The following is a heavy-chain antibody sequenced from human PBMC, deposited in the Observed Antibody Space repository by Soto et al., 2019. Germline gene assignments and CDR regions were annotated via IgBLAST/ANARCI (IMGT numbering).Heavy chain of an antibody. Sequence: QVQLQESGPGLVKPSQTLSLTCTVSGGSISSGGYYWSWIRQHPGKGLEWIGYIYYSGSTYYNPSLKSRVTIXXDXSRXQFSLKLSSVTAADTAVYYCARARATDRQLDAFDIWGQGTMVTVSS. CDR1: GGSISSGGYY. D-gene: IGHD5-12*01. CDR3: ARARATDRQLDAFDI. J-gene: IGHJ3*02. CDR2: IYYSGST. V-gene: IGHV4-31*03.